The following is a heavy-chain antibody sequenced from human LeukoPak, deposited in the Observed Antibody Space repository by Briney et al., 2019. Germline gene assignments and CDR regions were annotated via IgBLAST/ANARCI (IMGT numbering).Heavy chain of an antibody. CDR3: ARGRQFPDAFDI. J-gene: IGHJ3*02. D-gene: IGHD5-24*01. CDR2: MNPNSGNT. V-gene: IGHV1-8*03. Sequence: ASVKVSCKASGYTFTSYDINWVRQATGQGLEWMGWMNPNSGNTGYAQKFQGRVTITRNTSISTAYMEPSSLRSEDTAVYYCARGRQFPDAFDIWGQGTMVTVSS. CDR1: GYTFTSYD.